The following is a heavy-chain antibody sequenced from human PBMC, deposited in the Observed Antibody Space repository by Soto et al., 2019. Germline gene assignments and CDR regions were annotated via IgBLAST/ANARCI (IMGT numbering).Heavy chain of an antibody. V-gene: IGHV1-18*04. CDR1: CYTFTSYG. Sequence: SVKVSCKGSCYTFTSYGISWVRQAPGQGLEWMGWISAYNGNTNYAQKLQGRVTMTTDTSTSTDYMELRSLRSDDTAVYYCARASPRAPVWFDPWGQGTLVTVSS. J-gene: IGHJ5*02. CDR3: ARASPRAPVWFDP. CDR2: ISAYNGNT.